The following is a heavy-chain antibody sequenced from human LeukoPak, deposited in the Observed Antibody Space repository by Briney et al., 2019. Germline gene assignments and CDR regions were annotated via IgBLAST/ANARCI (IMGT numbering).Heavy chain of an antibody. CDR1: GFTVGSNY. CDR2: IYSGGST. V-gene: IGHV3-66*01. Sequence: GGSLRLSCAASGFTVGSNYMSWVREAPGKGMEWVSVIYSGGSTYYADSVKGRFTISRDNSKNTLYLQMNSLRAEDTAVYYCAKSIWVAATSSWFSLDYWGQGTLVTVSS. J-gene: IGHJ4*02. D-gene: IGHD3-10*01. CDR3: AKSIWVAATSSWFSLDY.